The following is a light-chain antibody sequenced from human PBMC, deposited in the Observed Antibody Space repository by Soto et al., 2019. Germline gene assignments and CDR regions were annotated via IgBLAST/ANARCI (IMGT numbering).Light chain of an antibody. V-gene: IGLV2-14*01. CDR3: SSYTSSSTWV. CDR2: DIS. Sequence: QSALTQPASVSGSPGQSITISCTGTSSDVGGYNYVSWYQQHPGKAPKLMIYDISNRPSGVSNRFSGSKSGNTDSLTISGLQAEDGADYYCSSYTSSSTWVFGGGTKLTVL. J-gene: IGLJ3*02. CDR1: SSDVGGYNY.